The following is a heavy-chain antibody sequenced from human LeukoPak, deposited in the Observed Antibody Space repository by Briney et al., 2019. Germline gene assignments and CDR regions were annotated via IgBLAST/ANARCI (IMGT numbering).Heavy chain of an antibody. D-gene: IGHD5-18*01. CDR2: MNEYGSEI. CDR3: ARDAAVVEFDY. J-gene: IGHJ4*02. V-gene: IGHV3-7*01. Sequence: GGSLRLSCSVSGFIFRDFSMSWVRQAPGKGLEWVAKMNEYGSEIFYVDSVKGRFTISRDNGKNSLYLQMNRLRAEDTAVYYCARDAAVVEFDYWGQGTLVTVSS. CDR1: GFIFRDFS.